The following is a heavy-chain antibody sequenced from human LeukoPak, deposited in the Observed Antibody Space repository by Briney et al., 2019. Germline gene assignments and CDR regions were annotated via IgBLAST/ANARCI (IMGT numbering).Heavy chain of an antibody. Sequence: ASVKVSCKASGYTFTGYYMHWVRQAPGQGLEWMGWINPNSGGTNYAQKFQGRVTMTRDTSISTAYMELSRLRSDDTAVYYCAKVGKAVAVYYYYMDVWGKGTTVTISS. J-gene: IGHJ6*03. CDR2: INPNSGGT. D-gene: IGHD6-19*01. CDR3: AKVGKAVAVYYYYMDV. CDR1: GYTFTGYY. V-gene: IGHV1-2*02.